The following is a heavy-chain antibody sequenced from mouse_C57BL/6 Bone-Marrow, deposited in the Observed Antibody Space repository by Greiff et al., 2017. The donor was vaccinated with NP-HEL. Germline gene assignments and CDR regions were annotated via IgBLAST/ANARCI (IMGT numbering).Heavy chain of an antibody. V-gene: IGHV2-5*01. D-gene: IGHD1-1*01. CDR3: AKNDYGKGDWYFDV. Sequence: QVQLQQSGPGLVQPSQSLSITCTVSGFSLTSYGVHWVRQSPGKGLEWLGVIWRGGSTDYNAAFMSRLSITKDNSKSQVFFKMNSLQADDTAIYYCAKNDYGKGDWYFDVWGTGTTVTVSS. CDR2: IWRGGST. J-gene: IGHJ1*03. CDR1: GFSLTSYG.